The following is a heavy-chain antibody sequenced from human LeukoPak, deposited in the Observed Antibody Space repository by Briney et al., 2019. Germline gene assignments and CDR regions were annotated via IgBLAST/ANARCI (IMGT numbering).Heavy chain of an antibody. J-gene: IGHJ3*01. CDR2: IYSGGST. D-gene: IGHD4-17*01. Sequence: PGGSLRLSCAASGFTFSSNYMSWVRQAPGKGLEWVSVIYSGGSTYYADSVKGRFTISRDNSKNTLYLQMNSLRAEDTAVYYCARDPNGDYIGAFDFRGQGTMVTVSS. CDR1: GFTFSSNY. V-gene: IGHV3-53*01. CDR3: ARDPNGDYIGAFDF.